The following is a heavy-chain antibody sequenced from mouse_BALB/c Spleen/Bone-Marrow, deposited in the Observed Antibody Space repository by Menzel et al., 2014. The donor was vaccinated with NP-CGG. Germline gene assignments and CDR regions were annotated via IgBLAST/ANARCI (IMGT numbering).Heavy chain of an antibody. CDR1: GYTFTSYD. CDR3: ARNYRYAWFAY. Sequence: VQLQESGAELVKPGASVKLSCKASGYTFTSYDINWVRQRPEQGLEWIGWIFPGDGGTKCNEKFKGKATLTTDKSSSTAYMQLYRLTFEDSAVYFCARNYRYAWFAYWGQGTLVTVSA. V-gene: IGHV1-85*01. J-gene: IGHJ3*01. CDR2: IFPGDGGT. D-gene: IGHD2-14*01.